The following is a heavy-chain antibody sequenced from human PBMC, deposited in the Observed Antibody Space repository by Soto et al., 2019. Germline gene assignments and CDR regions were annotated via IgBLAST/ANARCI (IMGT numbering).Heavy chain of an antibody. CDR2: IIPIFGTA. J-gene: IGHJ3*02. CDR1: GGTFSSYA. Sequence: QVQLVQSGAEVKKPGSSVKVSCKASGGTFSSYAISWVRQAPGQGLEWMGGIIPIFGTANYAQKFQGRVTITADESTSTAYMELSSLRSEDTAVYYCARDFTGRDFWIGYINDAFDIWGQGTMVTVSS. V-gene: IGHV1-69*01. D-gene: IGHD3-3*01. CDR3: ARDFTGRDFWIGYINDAFDI.